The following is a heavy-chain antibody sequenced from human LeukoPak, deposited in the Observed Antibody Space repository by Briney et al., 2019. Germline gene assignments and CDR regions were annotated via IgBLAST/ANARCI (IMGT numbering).Heavy chain of an antibody. CDR2: IYYIGST. Sequence: SETLSHTCTVFGGSISSSSYYWGWIRQPPGKGLEWIGSIYYIGSTYYNPSLKSRVTISVDTSKNQFSLKLSSVTAADTAVYYCASGDDLQLSPFDYWGQGTLVTVSS. CDR3: ASGDDLQLSPFDY. CDR1: GGSISSSSYY. V-gene: IGHV4-39*07. J-gene: IGHJ4*02. D-gene: IGHD6-13*01.